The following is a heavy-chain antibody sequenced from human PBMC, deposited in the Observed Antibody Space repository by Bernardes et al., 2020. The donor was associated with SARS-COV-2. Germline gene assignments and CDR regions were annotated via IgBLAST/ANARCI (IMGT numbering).Heavy chain of an antibody. CDR1: GGSIGSHY. CDR2: IYYSLGT. Sequence: SETLSLTCTVSGGSIGSHYWSWIRHPPGKGLEWIGSIYYSLGTDYNPSLKSRVTISVGTSKDQFSLKLSSVTAADTAVYFCARSLRHDEYYFDFLGQGTLVSVSS. CDR3: ARSLRHDEYYFDF. V-gene: IGHV4-59*11. J-gene: IGHJ4*02. D-gene: IGHD3-3*01.